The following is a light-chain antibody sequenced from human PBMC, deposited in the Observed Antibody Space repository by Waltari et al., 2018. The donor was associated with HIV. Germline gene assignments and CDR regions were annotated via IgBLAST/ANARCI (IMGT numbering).Light chain of an antibody. CDR2: EVN. V-gene: IGLV2-23*02. J-gene: IGLJ3*02. CDR3: CSYAGSSTWV. CDR1: SSDVGIYNL. Sequence: QSALTQPASVSGSPGPSTTISCTGTSSDVGIYNLVPWYQQHPGKAPKLMIYEVNKRPSGVSNRFSGSKSGNTASLTISGLQTEDEADYYCCSYAGSSTWVFGGGTKLTVL.